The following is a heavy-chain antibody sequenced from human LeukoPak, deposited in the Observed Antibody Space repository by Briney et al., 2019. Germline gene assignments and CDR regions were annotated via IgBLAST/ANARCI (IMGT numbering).Heavy chain of an antibody. CDR1: GFTFSSYW. CDR2: INSDGSST. CDR3: ASAIVGATFYYYGMDV. D-gene: IGHD1-26*01. Sequence: GGSLRLSCAASGFTFSSYWMHWVRQAPGKGLVWVSRINSDGSSTSYADSVKGRFTISRDNAKNTLYLQLNSLRAEDTAVYYCASAIVGATFYYYGMDVWGQGTTVTVSS. J-gene: IGHJ6*02. V-gene: IGHV3-74*01.